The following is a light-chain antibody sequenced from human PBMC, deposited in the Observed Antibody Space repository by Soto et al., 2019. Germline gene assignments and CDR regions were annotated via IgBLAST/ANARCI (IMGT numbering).Light chain of an antibody. Sequence: QSALTQPASVSGSPGQSITISCTGTSSDVGAYNYVSWYQQHPGKAPKLLNFEVSSRPSGVSNRFSGSKSGSTASLTISGLQAEDEADYYCSSYADSDTLYVFGTGTKVTVL. J-gene: IGLJ1*01. CDR1: SSDVGAYNY. CDR2: EVS. CDR3: SSYADSDTLYV. V-gene: IGLV2-14*01.